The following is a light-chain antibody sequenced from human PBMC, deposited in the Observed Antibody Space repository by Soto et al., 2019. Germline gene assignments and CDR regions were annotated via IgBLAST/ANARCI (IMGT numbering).Light chain of an antibody. Sequence: QSALTQPASVSGSPGQSITISCTGTSSDVGSYDLVSWYQHHPGTAPKLMIYEVSKRPSGVPDRFSGSKSGNTASLTVSGLQAEDEGDYHCSSYAGSNNYVVFGGGTKLTVL. V-gene: IGLV2-23*02. CDR2: EVS. CDR1: SSDVGSYDL. CDR3: SSYAGSNNYVV. J-gene: IGLJ2*01.